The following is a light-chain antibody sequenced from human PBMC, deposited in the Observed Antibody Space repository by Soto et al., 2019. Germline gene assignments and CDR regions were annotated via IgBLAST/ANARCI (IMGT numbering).Light chain of an antibody. CDR3: QHYGSSFT. Sequence: EIVLTQSPGTLSLSPGERATLSCRASQSVSSSYLAWYQQKPGQAPRLLIYGASSRATGIPDRFSGSGSGTDFTLTISRLEPEDFAVYYCQHYGSSFTFGPGTKEDIK. CDR1: QSVSSSY. CDR2: GAS. J-gene: IGKJ3*01. V-gene: IGKV3-20*01.